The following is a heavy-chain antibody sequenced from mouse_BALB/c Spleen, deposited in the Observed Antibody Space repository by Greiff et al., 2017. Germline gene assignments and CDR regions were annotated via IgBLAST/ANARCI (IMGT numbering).Heavy chain of an antibody. V-gene: IGHV1-14*01. Sequence: VQLQQSGPELVKPGASVKMSCKASGYTFTSYVMHWVKQKPGQGLEWIGYINPYNDGTKYNEKFKGKATLTSDKSSSTAYMELSSLTSEDSAVYYCARDGNYVGDYAMDYWGQGTSVTVSS. D-gene: IGHD2-1*01. CDR3: ARDGNYVGDYAMDY. CDR2: INPYNDGT. CDR1: GYTFTSYV. J-gene: IGHJ4*01.